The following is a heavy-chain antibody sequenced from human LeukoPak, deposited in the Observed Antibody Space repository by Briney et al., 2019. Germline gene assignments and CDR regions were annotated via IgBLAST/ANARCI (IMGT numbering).Heavy chain of an antibody. CDR3: ARDRPTLSGWSWFDP. Sequence: SETLSLTCAVSVYSISSDYYWGWIRQSPGKGLERIGTISHSGSTYYNPSLKSRVTISVDKSKNQFSLKLTSVTAADTAVYYCARDRPTLSGWSWFDPWGQGTLVTVSS. J-gene: IGHJ5*02. V-gene: IGHV4-38-2*02. D-gene: IGHD6-19*01. CDR2: ISHSGST. CDR1: VYSISSDYY.